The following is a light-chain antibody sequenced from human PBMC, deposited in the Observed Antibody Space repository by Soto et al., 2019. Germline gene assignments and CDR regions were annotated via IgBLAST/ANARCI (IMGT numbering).Light chain of an antibody. CDR3: QKYNSWSPGGT. V-gene: IGKV3-15*01. CDR2: GAS. Sequence: EIVMTQSPATLSVSPGERATLSCRASQSVSSNLAWYQQKPGQAPRLLIYGASTRATGIPARFRGSGSGKEFTLTVSSLQSEDFAVYYCQKYNSWSPGGTFGQGTKVQIK. CDR1: QSVSSN. J-gene: IGKJ1*01.